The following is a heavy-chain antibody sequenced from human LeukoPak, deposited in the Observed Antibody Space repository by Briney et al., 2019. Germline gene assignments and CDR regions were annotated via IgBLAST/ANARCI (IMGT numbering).Heavy chain of an antibody. V-gene: IGHV4-39*01. Sequence: SETLSLTCTVSGGSISTSNYFWGWIRQSPGKGLEWIASISYSGSTYYNPSLKSRVTISVGTSNNESSLKLSSVTAADTAIYYCALGSTPAYWGQGTLVTVSS. CDR3: ALGSTPAY. J-gene: IGHJ4*02. D-gene: IGHD3-10*01. CDR1: GGSISTSNYF. CDR2: ISYSGST.